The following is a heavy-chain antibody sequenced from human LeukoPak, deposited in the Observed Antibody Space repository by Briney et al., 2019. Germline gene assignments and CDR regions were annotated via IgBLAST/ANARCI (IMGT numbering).Heavy chain of an antibody. CDR3: AREGAVAGFDF. J-gene: IGHJ4*02. CDR1: GFTFSSYA. D-gene: IGHD6-19*01. CDR2: FRGRGDST. V-gene: IGHV3-23*01. Sequence: GGSLRLSCAASGFTFSSYAMSWVRQAPGKGLEWVSAFRGRGDSTYYADSVKGRFTISRDNSKNTLFLQMNSLRAEDTALYYCAREGAVAGFDFWGQGILVTVSS.